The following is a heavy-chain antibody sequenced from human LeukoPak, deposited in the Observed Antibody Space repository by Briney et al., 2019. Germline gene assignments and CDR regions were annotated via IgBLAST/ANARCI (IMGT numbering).Heavy chain of an antibody. D-gene: IGHD3-10*01. CDR1: GGSISSGSYY. CDR2: IYTSGST. Sequence: SETLSLTSTVSGGSISSGSYYWSWIRQPAGKGLEWIGRIYTSGSTNYNPSLKSRVTISVDTSKNQFSLKLSSVTAADTAVYYCARAPILLWFGFDYWGQGTLVTVSS. CDR3: ARAPILLWFGFDY. J-gene: IGHJ4*02. V-gene: IGHV4-61*02.